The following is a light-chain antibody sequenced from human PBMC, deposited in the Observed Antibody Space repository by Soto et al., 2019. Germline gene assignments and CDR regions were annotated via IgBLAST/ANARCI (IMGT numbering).Light chain of an antibody. CDR3: QKYDSVPFP. CDR2: TAS. Sequence: DFQMTQSPSSLSASVGDRVTITCRASQGISNHLAWYQQKPGKLPQLLIYTASTLQSGVPSRFSGSGSGTDFTLTISSLQPEDVETYYCQKYDSVPFPFGNGTKVDI. J-gene: IGKJ3*01. CDR1: QGISNH. V-gene: IGKV1-27*01.